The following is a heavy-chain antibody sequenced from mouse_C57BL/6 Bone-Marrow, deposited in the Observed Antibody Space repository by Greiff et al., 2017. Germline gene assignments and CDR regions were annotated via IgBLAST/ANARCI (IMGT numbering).Heavy chain of an antibody. V-gene: IGHV1-55*01. J-gene: IGHJ1*03. D-gene: IGHD1-1*01. CDR2: IYPGSGST. CDR3: ARPSYYGSSHWYFDV. CDR1: GYTFTSYW. Sequence: QVHVKQPGAELVKPGASVKMSCKASGYTFTSYWITWVKQRPGQGLEWIGDIYPGSGSTNYNEKFKSKATLTVDTSSSTAYMQLSSLTSEDSAVYYCARPSYYGSSHWYFDVWGTGTTVTGSS.